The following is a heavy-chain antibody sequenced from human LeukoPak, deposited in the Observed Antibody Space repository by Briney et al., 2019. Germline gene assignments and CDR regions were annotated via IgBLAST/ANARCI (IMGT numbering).Heavy chain of an antibody. Sequence: GGSLRLSCAASGFTFSSYAMSWVRQAPGKGLEWVSAISGSGGSTYYADSVKGRFTISRDNSKNTLYLRMNSLRAEDTAVYYCAKDCVVAAAGTLYYFDYWGQGTLVTVSS. J-gene: IGHJ4*02. CDR1: GFTFSSYA. D-gene: IGHD6-13*01. V-gene: IGHV3-23*01. CDR2: ISGSGGST. CDR3: AKDCVVAAAGTLYYFDY.